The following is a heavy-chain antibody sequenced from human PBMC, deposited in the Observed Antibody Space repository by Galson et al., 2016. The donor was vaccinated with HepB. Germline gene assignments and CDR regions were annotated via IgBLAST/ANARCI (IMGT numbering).Heavy chain of an antibody. CDR1: GFTFSRHC. J-gene: IGHJ4*02. D-gene: IGHD1-14*01. CDR3: AKDGPGVGLFDY. V-gene: IGHV3-30*18. CDR2: ISFDGSNK. Sequence: SLRLSCAASGFTFSRHCMHWVRQALDKGLEWVAFISFDGSNKYYGDSVKGRFTISRDNSKNTLFLQVNSLRADDTAVYYCAKDGPGVGLFDYWGQGTLVTVSS.